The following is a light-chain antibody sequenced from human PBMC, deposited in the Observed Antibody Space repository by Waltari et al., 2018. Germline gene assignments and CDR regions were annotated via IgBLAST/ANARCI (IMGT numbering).Light chain of an antibody. CDR3: SSYAGNNFVV. J-gene: IGLJ2*01. CDR1: SSDAGGDQH. CDR2: EVF. V-gene: IGLV2-8*01. Sequence: QSALTQPPSASGSPGPSVAISCTGTSSDAGGDQHLSWYHTHPAQARPLHFSEFSSRPQFPPGKAPNLLIYEVFKRPSGVPDRFSGSKSGNTASLIVSGLQAEDEAEYYCSSYAGNNFVVFGGGTQLTVL.